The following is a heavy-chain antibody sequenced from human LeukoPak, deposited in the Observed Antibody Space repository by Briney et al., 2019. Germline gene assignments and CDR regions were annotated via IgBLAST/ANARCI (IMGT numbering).Heavy chain of an antibody. D-gene: IGHD2-21*02. CDR3: AKTASEYYFDY. Sequence: SVKVSCKASGGTFSSYAISWVRQAPGQGLEWMGRIIPIFGIANYAQKFQGRVTITAEKSTSTAYMELSSLRSEDTAVYYCAKTASEYYFDYWGQGTLVTVSS. CDR2: IIPIFGIA. CDR1: GGTFSSYA. V-gene: IGHV1-69*04. J-gene: IGHJ4*02.